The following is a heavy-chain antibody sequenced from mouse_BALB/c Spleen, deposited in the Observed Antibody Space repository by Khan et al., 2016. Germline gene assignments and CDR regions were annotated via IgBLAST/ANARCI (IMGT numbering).Heavy chain of an antibody. CDR3: RSVYFDY. Sequence: EVKLEVSGGGLVQPGGSMKLSCAASGFTFSDAWMDWVRQSPEKGLEWVAEIRSKANNHATYYAESVKGRLTISRDDSKSCVYLQITSLGAAGTGIYYCRSVYFDYWGQGTTLTVSS. J-gene: IGHJ2*01. V-gene: IGHV6-6*01. CDR1: GFTFSDAW. CDR2: IRSKANNHAT.